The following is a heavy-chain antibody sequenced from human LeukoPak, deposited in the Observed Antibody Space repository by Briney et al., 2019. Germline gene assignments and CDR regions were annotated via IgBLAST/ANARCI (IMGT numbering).Heavy chain of an antibody. Sequence: SETLSLTCTVSGYSISSGYYWGWIRQPPGKGLEWIGSIYHSGSTYYKPSLKSRVTISVDTSKNHFSLKLSSVTAADTAVYYCARGKTGWAYYFDSWGQGTLVTVSS. CDR1: GYSISSGYY. J-gene: IGHJ4*02. V-gene: IGHV4-38-2*02. D-gene: IGHD6-19*01. CDR2: IYHSGST. CDR3: ARGKTGWAYYFDS.